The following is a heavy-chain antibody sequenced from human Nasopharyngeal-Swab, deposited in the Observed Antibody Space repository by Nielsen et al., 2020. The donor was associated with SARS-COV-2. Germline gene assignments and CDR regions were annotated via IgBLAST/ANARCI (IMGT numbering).Heavy chain of an antibody. D-gene: IGHD3-10*01. J-gene: IGHJ6*03. Sequence: WVRQAPGQGLEWMGGFDPEDGETIYAQKFQGRVTMTEDTSTDTAYMELSSLRSEDTAVYYCATIEISGKGAYYYYMDVWGQGTTVTVSS. CDR2: FDPEDGET. CDR3: ATIEISGKGAYYYYMDV. V-gene: IGHV1-24*01.